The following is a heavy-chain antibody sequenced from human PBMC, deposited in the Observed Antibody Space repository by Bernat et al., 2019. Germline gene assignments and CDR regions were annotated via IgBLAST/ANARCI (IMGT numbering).Heavy chain of an antibody. CDR2: IKSIGDGGTT. D-gene: IGHD1-26*01. J-gene: IGHJ4*01. V-gene: IGHV3-15*07. CDR3: LGDGWG. Sequence: EVQLVESGGGLVKPGESLRLSCAASGFTFTHAWMNWVRQAPGKGLEWVGRIKSIGDGGTTDYAAPVKGRFTISRDDSMFTLYLQMNSLKTDDTALYYCLGDGWGWGHGTLVTVSS. CDR1: GFTFTHAW.